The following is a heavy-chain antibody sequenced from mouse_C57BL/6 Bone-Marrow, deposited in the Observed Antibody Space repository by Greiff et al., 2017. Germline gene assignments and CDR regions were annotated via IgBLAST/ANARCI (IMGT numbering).Heavy chain of an antibody. D-gene: IGHD1-1*01. CDR1: GFTFSDYG. CDR3: ARSSYYYGSSSLFAY. V-gene: IGHV5-17*01. J-gene: IGHJ3*01. CDR2: ISSGSSTI. Sequence: EVQGVESGGGLVKPGGSLKLSCAASGFTFSDYGMHWVRQAPEKGLEWVAYISSGSSTIYYADTVKGRFTISRDNAKNTLFLQMTSLRSEDTAMYYCARSSYYYGSSSLFAYWGQGTLVTVSA.